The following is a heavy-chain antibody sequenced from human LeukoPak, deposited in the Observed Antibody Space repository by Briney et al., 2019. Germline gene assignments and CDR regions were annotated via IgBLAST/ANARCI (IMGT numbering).Heavy chain of an antibody. V-gene: IGHV3-23*01. CDR3: AKDVLERRPYYFDY. Sequence: HPGGSLRLSCAASGFMFSNCAMTWVRQAPGKGLEWVSGISGSGDSTYYADSVKGRFTISRDNSKNTLYLQMNSLRADDTAIYYCAKDVLERRPYYFDYWGQGTLVTLSS. CDR1: GFMFSNCA. D-gene: IGHD1-1*01. CDR2: ISGSGDST. J-gene: IGHJ4*02.